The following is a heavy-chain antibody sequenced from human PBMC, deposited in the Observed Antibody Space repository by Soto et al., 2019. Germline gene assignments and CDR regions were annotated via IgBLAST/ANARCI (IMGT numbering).Heavy chain of an antibody. D-gene: IGHD2-15*01. V-gene: IGHV3-66*01. CDR1: GFSVSSKY. J-gene: IGHJ6*03. Sequence: EVQLVESGGGLVQPGGSLRLSCAASGFSVSSKYMSWVRQAPGKGLEWVSLIQSGGSTYYAGSVKGRFTISRDNSENTLFLQMNSLRVEDTAVYYCTREDVDCNVGRCYGVRMDVWGKGTTVTV. CDR2: IQSGGST. CDR3: TREDVDCNVGRCYGVRMDV.